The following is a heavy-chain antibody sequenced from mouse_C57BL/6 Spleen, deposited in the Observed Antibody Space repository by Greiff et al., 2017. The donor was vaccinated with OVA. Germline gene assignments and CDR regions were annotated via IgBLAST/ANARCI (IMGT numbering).Heavy chain of an antibody. J-gene: IGHJ3*01. Sequence: QVQLQQPGAELVKPGASVKMSCKASGYTFTSYWITWVKQRPGQGLEWIGDIYPGSGSTNYNEKFKSKATLTVDTSSSTAYMQLSSLTSEDSAVYYCARSTMVKGAGFAYWGQGTLVTVSA. V-gene: IGHV1-55*01. CDR2: IYPGSGST. D-gene: IGHD2-2*01. CDR3: ARSTMVKGAGFAY. CDR1: GYTFTSYW.